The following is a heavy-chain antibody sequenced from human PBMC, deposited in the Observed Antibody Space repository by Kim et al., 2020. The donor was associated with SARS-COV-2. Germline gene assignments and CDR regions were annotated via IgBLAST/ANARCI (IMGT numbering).Heavy chain of an antibody. Sequence: YADSVKGRVTISRDNSKNTLYLQMNSRGAEDTAVYYCARDGLRFGGPFDYWGQGTLVTVSS. J-gene: IGHJ4*02. CDR3: ARDGLRFGGPFDY. D-gene: IGHD3-10*01. V-gene: IGHV3-30*01.